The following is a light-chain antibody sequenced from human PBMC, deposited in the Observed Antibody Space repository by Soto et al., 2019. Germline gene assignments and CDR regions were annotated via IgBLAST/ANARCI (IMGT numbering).Light chain of an antibody. CDR2: GAS. Sequence: EIVLTQSPGTLSLSPGERATLSCRATQSVSSSYLAWYQQKPGQAPRLLIDGASSRDAGIPDRFSGSGSGTDFTLTISRLEPEDFAVYYCQQYGCSPLTFGPGTKVDIK. CDR1: QSVSSSY. J-gene: IGKJ3*01. CDR3: QQYGCSPLT. V-gene: IGKV3-20*01.